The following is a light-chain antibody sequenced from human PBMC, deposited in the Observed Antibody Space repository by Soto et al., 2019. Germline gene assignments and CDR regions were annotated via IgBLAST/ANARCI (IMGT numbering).Light chain of an antibody. V-gene: IGLV1-51*02. Sequence: QSVLTQPPSVSAAPGQTVTISCSGSSCNIGNNYVSWYQQLPGSAPKLLIYENDKRPSGIPDRFSGSKSGTSATLGITGLQTGDEADYYCGTWDSSLSAGVFGTGTKVTVL. CDR3: GTWDSSLSAGV. CDR2: END. CDR1: SCNIGNNY. J-gene: IGLJ1*01.